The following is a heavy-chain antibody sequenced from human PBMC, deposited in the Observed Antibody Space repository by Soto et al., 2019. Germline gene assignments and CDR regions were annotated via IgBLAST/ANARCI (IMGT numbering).Heavy chain of an antibody. D-gene: IGHD5-12*01. J-gene: IGHJ4*02. CDR2: INPSGGST. CDR3: ARVQLATHGYTSPPLWAFDY. Sequence: ASVKVSCKASGYTFTSYYMHWVRQAPGQGLEWMGIINPSGGSTSYAQRFQGRVTMTRDTSTSTVYMELSSLRSEDTAVYYCARVQLATHGYTSPPLWAFDYWGQGTLVTVSS. V-gene: IGHV1-46*01. CDR1: GYTFTSYY.